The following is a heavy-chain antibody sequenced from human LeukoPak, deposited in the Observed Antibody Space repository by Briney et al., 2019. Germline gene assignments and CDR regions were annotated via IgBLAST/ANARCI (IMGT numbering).Heavy chain of an antibody. CDR2: IYTSGST. CDR1: GGSISSGSYY. V-gene: IGHV4-61*02. D-gene: IGHD2-2*01. J-gene: IGHJ6*03. CDR3: AEPSTGDYMDV. Sequence: PSQTLSLTCTVSGGSISSGSYYWSWIRQPAGKGLEWIGRIYTSGSTNYNPSLKSRVTISVDTSKNQFSLKLSSVTAADTAVYYCAEPSTGDYMDVWGKGTTVTVSS.